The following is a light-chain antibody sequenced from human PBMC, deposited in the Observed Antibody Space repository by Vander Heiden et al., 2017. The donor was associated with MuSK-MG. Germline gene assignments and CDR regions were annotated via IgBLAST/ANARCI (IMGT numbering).Light chain of an antibody. CDR3: SSYTSSSTWV. CDR2: EVS. V-gene: IGLV2-14*01. CDR1: SSDVGGYNY. Sequence: QSALTQPASVSGSTGQSITISCTGTSSDVGGYNYVSWYHQPPGKAPKLMIYEVSNRPSGVSNRFSGSKSGNTASLTISGLQAEDEAEYYGSSYTSSSTWVFGGGTKLTVL. J-gene: IGLJ3*02.